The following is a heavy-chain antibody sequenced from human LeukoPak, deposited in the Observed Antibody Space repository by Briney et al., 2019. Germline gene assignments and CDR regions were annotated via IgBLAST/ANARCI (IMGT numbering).Heavy chain of an antibody. CDR1: GGSISSGGYS. V-gene: IGHV4-30-4*07. J-gene: IGHJ5*02. D-gene: IGHD2-8*02. CDR3: ARDGGVAPHNWFDP. Sequence: KSSQTLSPTCAVSGGSISSGGYSWSWIRQPPGKGLEWIGYIYYSVNTYYSPSLKSRVTISVDTSKNQFSLKLSSVTAADTAVYYCARDGGVAPHNWFDPWGQGTLVTVSS. CDR2: IYYSVNT.